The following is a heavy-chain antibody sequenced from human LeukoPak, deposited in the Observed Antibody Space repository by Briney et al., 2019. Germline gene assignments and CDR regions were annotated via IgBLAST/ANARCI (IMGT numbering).Heavy chain of an antibody. CDR1: GYPFTNYG. CDR2: ISAYNGNT. V-gene: IGHV1-18*01. Sequence: ASMKVSCKASGYPFTNYGITWVRQAPGQGLEWMGWISAYNGNTNYAQKLQGRVTMTTDTSTSTAYMELRSLRSDDTAVYYCARAEVVPAAVDYWGQGTLVTVSS. J-gene: IGHJ4*02. D-gene: IGHD2-2*01. CDR3: ARAEVVPAAVDY.